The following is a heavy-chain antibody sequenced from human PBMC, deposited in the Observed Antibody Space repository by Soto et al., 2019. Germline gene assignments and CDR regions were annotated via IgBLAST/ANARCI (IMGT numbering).Heavy chain of an antibody. J-gene: IGHJ6*03. V-gene: IGHV3-13*01. CDR1: GFTFSSYD. CDR2: IGTAGDT. D-gene: IGHD3-10*01. Sequence: GGSLRLSCAASGFTFSSYDMHWVRQATGKGLEWVSAIGTAGDTYYPDSVKGRFTISRDNSKNTLYLQMNSLRAEDPAVYYCAKKRSSTMVRGVIAYSGYMDVWGKGNTVIVS. CDR3: AKKRSSTMVRGVIAYSGYMDV.